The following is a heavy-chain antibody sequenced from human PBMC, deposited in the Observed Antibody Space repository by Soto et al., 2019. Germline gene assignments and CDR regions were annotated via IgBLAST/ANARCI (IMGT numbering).Heavy chain of an antibody. Sequence: GGSLRLSCAASGFTFSSYSMNWVRQAPWKGLEWVSSISSSSSYIYYADSLKGRFTISRDNAKNSLYLQMNSLRAEDTAVYYCARTIFGVAVLFDFWGQGTLVTVSS. D-gene: IGHD3-3*01. CDR3: ARTIFGVAVLFDF. V-gene: IGHV3-21*01. CDR1: GFTFSSYS. J-gene: IGHJ4*02. CDR2: ISSSSSYI.